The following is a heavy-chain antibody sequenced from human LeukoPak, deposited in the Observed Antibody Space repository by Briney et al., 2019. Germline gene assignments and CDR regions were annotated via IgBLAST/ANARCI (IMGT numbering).Heavy chain of an antibody. CDR2: XXLSGTT. D-gene: IGHD3-22*01. J-gene: IGHJ4*02. CDR3: AGLVGRYSSGLYYYYFDY. CDR1: XXXXXXXXL. Sequence: TLSLTCTVSXXXXXXXXLWXWXRQPXGKXXEXXXXXXLSGTTHSNPSVKSRVTISIDKSKNQFFLNLSSVTAADTAVYYCAGLVGRYSSGLYYYYFDYWGQGTLVTVSS. V-gene: IGHV4-4*02.